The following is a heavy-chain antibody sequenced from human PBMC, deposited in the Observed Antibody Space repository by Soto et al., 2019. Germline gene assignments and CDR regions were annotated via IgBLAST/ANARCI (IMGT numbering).Heavy chain of an antibody. CDR3: ARELYGTMIVVVISGFDY. CDR1: GFTFSSYA. Sequence: GGSLRLSCAASGFTFSSYAMHWVRQAPGKGLEWVAVISYDGSNKYYADSVKGRFTISRDNSKNTLYLQMNSLRAEDTAVYYCARELYGTMIVVVISGFDYWGQGTLVTVSS. J-gene: IGHJ4*02. CDR2: ISYDGSNK. V-gene: IGHV3-30-3*01. D-gene: IGHD3-22*01.